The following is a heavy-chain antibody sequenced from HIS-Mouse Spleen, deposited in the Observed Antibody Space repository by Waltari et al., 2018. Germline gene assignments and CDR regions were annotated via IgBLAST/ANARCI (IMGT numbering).Heavy chain of an antibody. CDR1: GFTFSSYS. CDR2: ISYDGSNK. CDR3: ARDHRNNWAIRD. V-gene: IGHV3-30-3*01. Sequence: QVQLVESGGGVVQPGRSLRLPWVASGFTFSSYSMPWGRQAPGKGLEWVAVISYDGSNKYYADSVKGRFTISRDNSKNTLYLQMNSLRAEDTAVYYCARDHRNNWAIRDWGQGTLVTVSS. D-gene: IGHD1-20*01. J-gene: IGHJ4*02.